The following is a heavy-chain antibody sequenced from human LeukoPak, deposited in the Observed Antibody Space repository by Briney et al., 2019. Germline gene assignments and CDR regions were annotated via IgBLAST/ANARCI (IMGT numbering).Heavy chain of an antibody. V-gene: IGHV1-18*01. D-gene: IGHD4-11*01. CDR1: GYTFTSYG. CDR3: ARDLYRDSLPVSWFDP. Sequence: GASVKVSCKASGYTFTSYGISWVRQAPGQGVEWMGWISDYNGNTNYAQKLQGRVTMTTDTSTSTAYMELRSLRSDDTAVYACARDLYRDSLPVSWFDPWGQGTLVTVSS. CDR2: ISDYNGNT. J-gene: IGHJ5*02.